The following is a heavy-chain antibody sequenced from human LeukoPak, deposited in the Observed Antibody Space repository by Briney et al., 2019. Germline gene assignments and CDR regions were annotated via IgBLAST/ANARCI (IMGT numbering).Heavy chain of an antibody. CDR1: GFTFSSYS. D-gene: IGHD2-2*01. CDR2: ISSSSSYI. CDR3: AKSVVGGEGAYYFDY. Sequence: PGGSLRLSCAASGFTFSSYSMNWVRQAPGKGLEWVSSISSSSSYIYYADSVKGRFIISRDNSKRSLWLQMNSLKTEDSGLYFCAKSVVGGEGAYYFDYWGQGTLVTVSS. V-gene: IGHV3-21*04. J-gene: IGHJ4*02.